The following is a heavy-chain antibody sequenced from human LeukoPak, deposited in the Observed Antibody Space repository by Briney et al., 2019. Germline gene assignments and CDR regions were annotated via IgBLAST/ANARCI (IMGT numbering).Heavy chain of an antibody. D-gene: IGHD2/OR15-2a*01. J-gene: IGHJ1*01. CDR3: ARVRGTFETD. CDR1: GDYISSYY. Sequence: SETLSLTCTVSGDYISSYYWSWIRQPPGKALEWIGYLYYSGGTTYHRALKSRVTMSVDTSKSHFSLKLNSVTAADTAIYYCARVRGTFETDWGQGTLVTVSS. V-gene: IGHV4-59*01. CDR2: LYYSGGT.